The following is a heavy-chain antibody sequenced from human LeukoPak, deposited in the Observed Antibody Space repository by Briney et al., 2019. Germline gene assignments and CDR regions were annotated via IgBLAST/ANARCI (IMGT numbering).Heavy chain of an antibody. J-gene: IGHJ6*03. CDR2: IIPIFGTA. CDR3: ARTPLRFLEWLSTPNYYYYYMDV. Sequence: SVKVSCKASGGTFSSYAISWVRQAPGQGLEWMGGIIPIFGTANYAQKFQGRVTITADESTSTAYMGLSSLRSEDTAVYYCARTPLRFLEWLSTPNYYYYYMDVWGKGTTVTVSS. V-gene: IGHV1-69*01. CDR1: GGTFSSYA. D-gene: IGHD3-3*01.